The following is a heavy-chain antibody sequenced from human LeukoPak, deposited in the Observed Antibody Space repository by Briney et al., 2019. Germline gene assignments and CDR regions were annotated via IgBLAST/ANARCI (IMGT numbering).Heavy chain of an antibody. Sequence: GASVKVSCKASGGTFSSYAISWVRQAPGQGLEWMGGIIPIFGTANYAQKFQGRVTITTDESTSTAYMELSSLRSEDTAVYYCARISRDGYISDYWGQGTLVTVSS. V-gene: IGHV1-69*05. CDR2: IIPIFGTA. CDR3: ARISRDGYISDY. J-gene: IGHJ4*02. CDR1: GGTFSSYA. D-gene: IGHD5-24*01.